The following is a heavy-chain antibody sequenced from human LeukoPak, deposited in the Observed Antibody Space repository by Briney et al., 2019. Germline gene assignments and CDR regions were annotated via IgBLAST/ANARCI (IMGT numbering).Heavy chain of an antibody. V-gene: IGHV1-3*01. CDR3: ARDGYDADGYLDY. J-gene: IGHJ4*02. CDR1: GYPFRSYV. D-gene: IGHD5-12*01. Sequence: ASVKVSCKASGYPFRSYVIHWLRQAPGQTLEWIGCINPANGNTKYSRNFQGRVTITRDTSASVVYMELSSLRYEDTAVYYCARDGYDADGYLDYWGQGALVPVSS. CDR2: INPANGNT.